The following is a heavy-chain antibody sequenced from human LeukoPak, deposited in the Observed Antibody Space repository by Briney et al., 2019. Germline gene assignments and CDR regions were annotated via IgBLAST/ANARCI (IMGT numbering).Heavy chain of an antibody. V-gene: IGHV5-51*01. Sequence: GESLKISCKGSGYSFTSYWIGWVRQVPGKGLEWMGIIYPGDSDTRYSPSFQGQVTISADKSISTAYLQWSSLKASDTAMYYCARSHYYDSSGYYLAGSFDYWGQGTLVTVSS. D-gene: IGHD3-22*01. CDR3: ARSHYYDSSGYYLAGSFDY. CDR1: GYSFTSYW. J-gene: IGHJ4*02. CDR2: IYPGDSDT.